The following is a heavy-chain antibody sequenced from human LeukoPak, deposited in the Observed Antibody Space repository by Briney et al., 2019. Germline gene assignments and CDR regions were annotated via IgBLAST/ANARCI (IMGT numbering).Heavy chain of an antibody. D-gene: IGHD2-15*01. J-gene: IGHJ3*02. Sequence: GESLKISCKGSGYSFTSYWIGWVRQMPGKGLEWMGIIYPGDADTRYSPSFQGQVTISAGKSISTAYLQWSSLKASDTAMYFCARQREWGGGFDAFDIWGQGTMVTVSS. V-gene: IGHV5-51*01. CDR2: IYPGDADT. CDR3: ARQREWGGGFDAFDI. CDR1: GYSFTSYW.